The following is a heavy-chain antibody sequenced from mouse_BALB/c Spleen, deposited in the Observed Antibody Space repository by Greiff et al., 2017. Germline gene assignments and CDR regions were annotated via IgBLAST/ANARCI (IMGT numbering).Heavy chain of an antibody. CDR2: IYPYNGGT. J-gene: IGHJ4*01. D-gene: IGHD1-1*01. V-gene: IGHV1S29*02. Sequence: VQLQQSGPELVKPGASVKISCKASGYTFTDYNMHWVKQSHGKSLEWIGYIYPYNGGTGYNQKFKSKATLTVDNSSSTAYMELRSLTSEDSAVYYCARRYYGSSPYYAMDYWGQGTSVTVSS. CDR3: ARRYYGSSPYYAMDY. CDR1: GYTFTDYN.